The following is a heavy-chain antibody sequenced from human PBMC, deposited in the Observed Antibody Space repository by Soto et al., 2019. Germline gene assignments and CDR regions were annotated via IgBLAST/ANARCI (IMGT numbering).Heavy chain of an antibody. CDR2: ISNSDYTT. D-gene: IGHD2-8*01. V-gene: IGHV3-11*01. CDR3: ASGKWSLDY. Sequence: GGSLRLSCVASGVTLSDNYMTWVRQAPGKGLEWLSYISNSDYTTYYADSVKGRFTISRDNAKNSLYLQLNGLRVEDTAVYYCASGKWSLDYWGQGILVTVSS. CDR1: GVTLSDNY. J-gene: IGHJ4*02.